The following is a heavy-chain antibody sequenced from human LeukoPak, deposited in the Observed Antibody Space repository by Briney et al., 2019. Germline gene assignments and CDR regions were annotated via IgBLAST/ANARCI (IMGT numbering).Heavy chain of an antibody. Sequence: ASVKVSCKASGYSFTTYYIHWVRQAPGQGLEWMGVINPSGGSTSFAQKFQARLTMTRDTSTSTVYMELDGLSSEDTAVYYCAREIVVVPSAMGFDPWGQGTLVTVSS. CDR1: GYSFTTYY. V-gene: IGHV1-46*01. CDR3: AREIVVVPSAMGFDP. CDR2: INPSGGST. D-gene: IGHD2-2*01. J-gene: IGHJ5*02.